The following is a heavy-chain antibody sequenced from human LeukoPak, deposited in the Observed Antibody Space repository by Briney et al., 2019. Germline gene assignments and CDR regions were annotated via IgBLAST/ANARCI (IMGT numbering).Heavy chain of an antibody. J-gene: IGHJ1*01. Sequence: PSETLSLTCAVSGDPISSTNWWSWVRQPPGKGLEWIGEVYHSGSTNYSPSLQSRVTISVDTSKNLFSLKLNSVTAADTAVYYCARSGTYTGRYFQHWGQGTLVTVSS. CDR2: VYHSGST. CDR1: GDPISSTNW. V-gene: IGHV4-4*02. D-gene: IGHD1-26*01. CDR3: ARSGTYTGRYFQH.